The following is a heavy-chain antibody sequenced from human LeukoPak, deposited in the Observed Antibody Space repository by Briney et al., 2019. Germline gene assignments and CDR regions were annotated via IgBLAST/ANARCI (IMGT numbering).Heavy chain of an antibody. CDR2: ISYDGSNK. CDR1: GFTFSSYA. CDR3: ARCYDSSGYYHP. D-gene: IGHD3-22*01. Sequence: PGGSLRLSCAASGFTFSSYAMPWVRQAPGKGLEWVAVISYDGSNKYYADSVKGRFTISRDNSKNTLYLQMNSLRAEDTAVYYCARCYDSSGYYHPWGQGTLVTVSS. J-gene: IGHJ5*02. V-gene: IGHV3-30-3*01.